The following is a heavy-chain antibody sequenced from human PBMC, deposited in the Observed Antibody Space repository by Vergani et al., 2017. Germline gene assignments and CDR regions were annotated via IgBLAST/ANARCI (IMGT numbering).Heavy chain of an antibody. Sequence: QVQLVESGGGVVQPGRSLRLSCAASGFTFSSYAMHWVRPAPGKGLGWVAVISYDGSNKYYADSVKGRFTISRDNSKNTLYLQMNSLRAEDTAVYYCAREIGDSSGYSIDYWGQGTLVTVSS. CDR1: GFTFSSYA. CDR2: ISYDGSNK. D-gene: IGHD3-22*01. J-gene: IGHJ4*02. V-gene: IGHV3-30-3*01. CDR3: AREIGDSSGYSIDY.